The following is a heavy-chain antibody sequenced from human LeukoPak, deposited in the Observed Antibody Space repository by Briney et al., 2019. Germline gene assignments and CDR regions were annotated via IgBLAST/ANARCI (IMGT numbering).Heavy chain of an antibody. J-gene: IGHJ4*02. V-gene: IGHV1-69*13. CDR2: IIPIFGTA. CDR1: GGTSSSYA. Sequence: SVKVSCKASGGTSSSYAISWVRQAPGQGLEWMGGIIPIFGTANYAQKFQGRVTITADESTSTAYMEVSSLRSGDTAVYYCARGVVVVAATTLGPLDSWGQGTLVTVSS. CDR3: ARGVVVVAATTLGPLDS. D-gene: IGHD2-15*01.